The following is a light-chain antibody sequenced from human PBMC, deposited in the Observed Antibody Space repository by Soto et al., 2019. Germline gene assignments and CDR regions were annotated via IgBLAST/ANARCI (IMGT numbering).Light chain of an antibody. J-gene: IGKJ2*01. CDR3: HQYGRSPYA. CDR2: GAS. CDR1: QSVSDSY. Sequence: EIVLTQSPGTLSISLGERATLSCRSSQSVSDSYLAWYQQRVGQAPRLLIYGASNRATDIPDRFSGSGSGTDFTLTITRLEPEDFAVNYCHQYGRSPYAFGQGTKLEIK. V-gene: IGKV3-20*01.